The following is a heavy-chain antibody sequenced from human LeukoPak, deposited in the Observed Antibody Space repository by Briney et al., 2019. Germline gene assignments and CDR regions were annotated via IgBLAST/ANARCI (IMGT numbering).Heavy chain of an antibody. Sequence: SETLSLTCAVSGYPISSGYYWGWIRQPPGKGLEWIGHIHHSGTTYYNPSLKSRVTISVDTSKNQFSLRLNPVTAADTAVYYCARLRNNYNDNGDFPRYWGQGTLVTVSS. CDR1: GYPISSGYY. CDR3: ARLRNNYNDNGDFPRY. D-gene: IGHD4-17*01. V-gene: IGHV4-38-2*01. J-gene: IGHJ4*02. CDR2: IHHSGTT.